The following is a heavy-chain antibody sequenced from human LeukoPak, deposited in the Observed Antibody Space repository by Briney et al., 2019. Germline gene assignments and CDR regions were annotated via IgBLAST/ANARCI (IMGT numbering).Heavy chain of an antibody. CDR2: ISGSGGST. CDR1: GFTFSSYA. Sequence: GGSLRLSCAASGFTFSSYAMSWGRQAPGKGLEWVSAISGSGGSTYYADSVKGRFTISRDNSKNTLYLQMNSLRAEDTAVYYCAKRSVRGVINYYYYMDVWGKGTTVTVSS. D-gene: IGHD3-10*01. J-gene: IGHJ6*03. CDR3: AKRSVRGVINYYYYMDV. V-gene: IGHV3-23*01.